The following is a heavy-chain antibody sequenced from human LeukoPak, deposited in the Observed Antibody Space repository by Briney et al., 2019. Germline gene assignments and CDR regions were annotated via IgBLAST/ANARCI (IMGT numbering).Heavy chain of an antibody. CDR2: IYYSGST. Sequence: SETLSLTCTVSGGSISSSSYYWGWIRQPPGKGLEWIGSIYYSGSTYYNPSLKSRVTISVDTSKNQFSLKLSSVTAADTAVYYCARGRGTYYYGSGSYYTTSYFDSWGQGTLVTVSS. CDR1: GGSISSSSYY. CDR3: ARGRGTYYYGSGSYYTTSYFDS. J-gene: IGHJ4*02. D-gene: IGHD3-10*01. V-gene: IGHV4-39*01.